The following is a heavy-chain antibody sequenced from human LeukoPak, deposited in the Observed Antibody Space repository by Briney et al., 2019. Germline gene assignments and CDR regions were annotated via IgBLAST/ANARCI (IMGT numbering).Heavy chain of an antibody. V-gene: IGHV3-7*01. D-gene: IGHD3-9*01. J-gene: IGHJ4*02. CDR2: IKQDGSEK. CDR3: AKDQYYDILTGYYIDY. Sequence: GGSLRLSCAASRFTFRSYWMTWVRQAPGKGLEWVANIKQDGSEKFYVDSVKGRFTISRDNAKNSLYLQMNSLRAEDTAVYYCAKDQYYDILTGYYIDYWGQGTLVTVSS. CDR1: RFTFRSYW.